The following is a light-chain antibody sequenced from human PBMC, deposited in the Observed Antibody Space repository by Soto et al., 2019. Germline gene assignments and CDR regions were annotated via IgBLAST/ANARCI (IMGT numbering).Light chain of an antibody. J-gene: IGKJ2*01. Sequence: EIVMTQSPATLSVSPGERATLSCRASQSVGSNLAWYRQKPGQAPRLLIYGASTRATGIPDRFSGSGSGTEFTLTISSLQSEDFAVYYCQQYNNWPPYTFGQGTKLEIK. CDR2: GAS. V-gene: IGKV3-15*01. CDR1: QSVGSN. CDR3: QQYNNWPPYT.